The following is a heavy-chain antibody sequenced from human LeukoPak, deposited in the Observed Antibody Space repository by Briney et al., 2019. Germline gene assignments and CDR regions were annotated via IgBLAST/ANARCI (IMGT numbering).Heavy chain of an antibody. CDR3: ARSVDTAMVIGYYYGMDV. CDR2: INTGGDGT. CDR1: GFTFSGYA. J-gene: IGHJ6*02. D-gene: IGHD5-18*01. V-gene: IGHV3-23*01. Sequence: PGGSLRLSCAASGFTFSGYAMSWVRQAPGKGLEWVSAINTGGDGTFYADSVKGRFTISRDNAKNSLYLQMNSLRAEDTAVYYCARSVDTAMVIGYYYGMDVWGQGTTVTVSS.